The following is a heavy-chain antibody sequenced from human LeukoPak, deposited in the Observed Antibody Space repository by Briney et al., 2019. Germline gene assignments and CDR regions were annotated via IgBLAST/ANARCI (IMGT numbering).Heavy chain of an antibody. CDR2: ISYDGSNK. J-gene: IGHJ4*02. CDR3: ARGVVPAATLGYFDY. Sequence: PGGSLRLSCAASGFTFSGYGMHWVRQAPGKGLEWVAVISYDGSNKYYADSVKGRFTISRDNSKNTLHLQMNSLRAEDTAVYYCARGVVPAATLGYFDYWGQGTLVTVSS. D-gene: IGHD2-2*01. V-gene: IGHV3-30*03. CDR1: GFTFSGYG.